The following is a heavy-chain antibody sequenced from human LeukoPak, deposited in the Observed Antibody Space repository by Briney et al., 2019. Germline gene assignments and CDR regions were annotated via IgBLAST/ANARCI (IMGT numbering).Heavy chain of an antibody. CDR3: ARDSSGYYYEAPYYYYMDV. D-gene: IGHD3-22*01. CDR1: GFTFSSYW. Sequence: GGFLRLSCAASGFTFSSYWMSWVRQAPGKGLEWVANIKQDGSEKYYVDSVKGRFTISRDNAKNSLYLQMNSLRAEDTAVYYCARDSSGYYYEAPYYYYMDVWGKGTTVTDSS. V-gene: IGHV3-7*01. CDR2: IKQDGSEK. J-gene: IGHJ6*03.